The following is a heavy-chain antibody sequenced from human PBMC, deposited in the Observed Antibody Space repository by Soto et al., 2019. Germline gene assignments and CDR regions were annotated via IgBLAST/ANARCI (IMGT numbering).Heavy chain of an antibody. CDR3: AKDRGPRRQWLIDHFDY. J-gene: IGHJ4*02. CDR1: GFTFSIYA. CDR2: ISYDGTKK. D-gene: IGHD6-19*01. V-gene: IGHV3-30*18. Sequence: QVQLVESGGGVVQPGRSLRVSCAASGFTFSIYAMHWVRQAPGKGLEWVAVISYDGTKKYYADSVKGRFTISRDNSKNTVYLQMNSLRDEDTAVYYCAKDRGPRRQWLIDHFDYWGQGTLVTVSP.